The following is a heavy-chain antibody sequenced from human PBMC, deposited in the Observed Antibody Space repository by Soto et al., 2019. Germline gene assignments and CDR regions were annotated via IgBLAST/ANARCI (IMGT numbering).Heavy chain of an antibody. CDR1: GFTFSSYS. J-gene: IGHJ6*02. Sequence: GGSLRLSXAASGFTFSSYSMNWVRQAPGKGLEWVSSISSSSSYIYYADSVKGRFTISRDNAKNSLYLQMNSPRAEDTAVYYCAREDYYDSSGYYNYYYYGMDVWGQGTTVTVSS. V-gene: IGHV3-21*01. D-gene: IGHD3-22*01. CDR2: ISSSSSYI. CDR3: AREDYYDSSGYYNYYYYGMDV.